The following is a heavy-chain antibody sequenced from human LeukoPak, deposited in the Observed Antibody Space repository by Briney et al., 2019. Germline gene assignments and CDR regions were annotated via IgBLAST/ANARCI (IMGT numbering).Heavy chain of an antibody. CDR1: GGSISTYY. CDR2: ISNSGST. CDR3: ARHYDSGTYPLDN. V-gene: IGHV4-59*01. D-gene: IGHD3-10*01. Sequence: SETLSLTCTVSGGSISTYYWSWIRQPPGEGLERIGYISNSGSTNYNPSLTSRVTISVDTSKNQLSLKLTSVTAADTAVYYCARHYDSGTYPLDNWGQGTLVTVSS. J-gene: IGHJ4*02.